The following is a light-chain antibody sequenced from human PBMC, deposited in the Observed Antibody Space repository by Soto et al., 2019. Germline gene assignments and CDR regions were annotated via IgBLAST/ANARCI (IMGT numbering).Light chain of an antibody. CDR3: QQYNSYSPT. Sequence: DMQMTQSPSTLSASVVYTVTITCRASESIDNWLAWYQQKPGKAPKLLIYKASSLQSGVPSRFSGSGSGTDFTLTISSLHPDDFATYYCQQYNSYSPTFGQGTKVDIK. V-gene: IGKV1-5*03. CDR2: KAS. CDR1: ESIDNW. J-gene: IGKJ1*01.